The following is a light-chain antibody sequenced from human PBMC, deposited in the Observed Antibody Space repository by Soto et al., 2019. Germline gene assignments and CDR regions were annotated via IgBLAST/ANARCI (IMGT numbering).Light chain of an antibody. V-gene: IGLV2-14*03. CDR2: DVS. Sequence: QSALTQPASVSGSPGQSVAISCSGTSSDVGGYKYVSWYQQHPGKAPKLIIYDVSDRPSGVSDRFSGSKSGNTASLTISGLQAEDDADYYCSSYTSSSTQVFGGGTQLTVL. J-gene: IGLJ7*01. CDR3: SSYTSSSTQV. CDR1: SSDVGGYKY.